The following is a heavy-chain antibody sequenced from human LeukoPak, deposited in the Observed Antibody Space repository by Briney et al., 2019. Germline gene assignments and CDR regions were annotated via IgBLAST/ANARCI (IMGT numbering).Heavy chain of an antibody. Sequence: GGSLGLSCVAPGFSFRNYAIHWVRQAPGKGLEYVSVINTDGRITYYADSVKGRFTISRGNSKNTVYLQMGSLRGEDMAVYYCTRDGGSFCDFDYWGQGALVTVSS. V-gene: IGHV3-64*02. D-gene: IGHD1-26*01. J-gene: IGHJ4*02. CDR1: GFSFRNYA. CDR3: TRDGGSFCDFDY. CDR2: INTDGRIT.